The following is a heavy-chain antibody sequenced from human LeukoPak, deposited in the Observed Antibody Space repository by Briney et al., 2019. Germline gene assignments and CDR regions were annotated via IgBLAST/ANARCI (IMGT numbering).Heavy chain of an antibody. Sequence: SVKVSCTASGGTFSNYAISWVRQAPGQGLEWMGRIIPTLDIANYAQKFQGRVTITADKSTSTAYMELSSLRSEDTAVYYCARDEITIFGVVIIGHFDYWGQGTLVTVSS. J-gene: IGHJ4*02. CDR1: GGTFSNYA. CDR3: ARDEITIFGVVIIGHFDY. D-gene: IGHD3-3*01. V-gene: IGHV1-69*04. CDR2: IIPTLDIA.